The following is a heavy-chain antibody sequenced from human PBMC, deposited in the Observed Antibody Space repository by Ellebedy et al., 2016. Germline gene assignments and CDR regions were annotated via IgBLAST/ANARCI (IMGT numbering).Heavy chain of an antibody. V-gene: IGHV3-21*01. D-gene: IGHD2-2*01. Sequence: GESLKISXAASGFAFSSNHINWVRQAPGKGLEWVSSISAGGTHIYYAHSVKGRFTISRDDAKNSAFLQMNSLRAEDSAVYYCARLVGPGFGKYYYDYWGQGILVTVSS. CDR1: GFAFSSNH. CDR2: ISAGGTHI. J-gene: IGHJ4*02. CDR3: ARLVGPGFGKYYYDY.